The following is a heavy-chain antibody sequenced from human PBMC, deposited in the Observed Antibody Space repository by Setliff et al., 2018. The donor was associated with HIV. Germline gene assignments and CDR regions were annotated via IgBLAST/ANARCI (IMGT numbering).Heavy chain of an antibody. V-gene: IGHV4-4*08. J-gene: IGHJ4*02. CDR1: DDSFTNYD. CDR3: ARLGRAIDDGGSSVRLDF. CDR2: ISSTGTT. D-gene: IGHD2-15*01. Sequence: PSETLSLTCVVSDDSFTNYDWTWIRQSPGKALQWIGSISSTGTTNYSPSLRSRVTISIETSNTRFSLWLRSVTASDTATYYCARLGRAIDDGGSSVRLDFWGQGVLVTVS.